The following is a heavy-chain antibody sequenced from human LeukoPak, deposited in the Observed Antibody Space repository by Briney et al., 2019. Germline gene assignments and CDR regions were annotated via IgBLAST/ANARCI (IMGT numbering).Heavy chain of an antibody. CDR3: ARDLVGATFSNWFDP. D-gene: IGHD1-26*01. CDR1: GFTFSSYS. V-gene: IGHV3-21*01. Sequence: PGGSLRLSCAASGFTFSSYSMNWVRQAPGEGLEWVSSISSSSSYIYYADSVKGRFTISRDNAKNSLYLQMNSLRAEDTAVYYCARDLVGATFSNWFDPWGQGTLVTVSS. CDR2: ISSSSSYI. J-gene: IGHJ5*02.